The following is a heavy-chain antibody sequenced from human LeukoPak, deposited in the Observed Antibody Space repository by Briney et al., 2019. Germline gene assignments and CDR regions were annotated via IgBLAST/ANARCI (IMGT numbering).Heavy chain of an antibody. CDR3: ARGGDYGDPKTPWFDP. Sequence: GGSLRLSCAASGFTFSSYAMRWVRQAPGKGLEWVAVISYDGSNKYYADSVKGRFTISRDNSKNTLYLQMNSLRAEDTAVYYCARGGDYGDPKTPWFDPWGQGTLVTVSS. V-gene: IGHV3-30*04. CDR2: ISYDGSNK. CDR1: GFTFSSYA. D-gene: IGHD4-17*01. J-gene: IGHJ5*02.